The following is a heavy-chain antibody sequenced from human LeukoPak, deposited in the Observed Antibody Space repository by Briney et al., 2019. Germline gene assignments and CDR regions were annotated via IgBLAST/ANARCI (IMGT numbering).Heavy chain of an antibody. CDR1: GGTFSSYA. D-gene: IGHD1-26*01. V-gene: IGHV1-69*13. Sequence: GASVKVSCKASGGTFSSYAISWVRQAPGQGLEWMGGIIPIFGTANYAQKFQGRVTITADESTSTAYMELSSLRSEDTAVYFCARDPVGAISGWLDPWGQGTLVTVSS. CDR3: ARDPVGAISGWLDP. CDR2: IIPIFGTA. J-gene: IGHJ5*02.